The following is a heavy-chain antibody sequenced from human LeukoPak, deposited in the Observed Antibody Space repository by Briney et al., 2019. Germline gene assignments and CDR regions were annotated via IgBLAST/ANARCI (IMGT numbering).Heavy chain of an antibody. Sequence: SGTLSLTCALSGDSINSSNWWSWVRQPPGKGLEWIGEIYPSGATNYNPSLKSRVTMSVDKANNQFPLNLSSVTAADTAVYYCARVLSTVVIPHAFVIWGQGTTVIVSS. V-gene: IGHV4-4*02. J-gene: IGHJ3*02. CDR3: ARVLSTVVIPHAFVI. CDR1: GDSINSSNW. CDR2: IYPSGAT. D-gene: IGHD4-23*01.